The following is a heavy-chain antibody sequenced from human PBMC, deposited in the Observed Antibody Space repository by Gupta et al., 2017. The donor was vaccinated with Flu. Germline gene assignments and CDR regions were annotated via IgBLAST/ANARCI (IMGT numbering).Heavy chain of an antibody. D-gene: IGHD6-13*01. CDR3: ARDLRYPHSPAAADTSRRQYYYYGMDV. CDR2: IKQDGSEK. V-gene: IGHV3-7*01. Sequence: EWVANIKQDGSEKYYVDSVKGRFTISRDNAKNSLYLQMNSLRAEDTAVYYCARDLRYPHSPAAADTSRRQYYYYGMDVWGQGTTVTVSS. J-gene: IGHJ6*02.